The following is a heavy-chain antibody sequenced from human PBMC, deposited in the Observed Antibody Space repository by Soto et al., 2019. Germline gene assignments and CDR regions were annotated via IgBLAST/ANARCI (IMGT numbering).Heavy chain of an antibody. CDR2: IGSSSSAI. J-gene: IGHJ6*02. Sequence: EVQLVESGGGLVHPGGSLRLSCAASGFMFSDYIMNWVRQAPGKGLEWISYIGSSSSAIEYADSVKGRFTISRDNAKNSLYLQMYSLRDEDTAVYYCARDRCRGGYYYYAMDVWGQGTTVTVSS. D-gene: IGHD4-17*01. CDR1: GFMFSDYI. CDR3: ARDRCRGGYYYYAMDV. V-gene: IGHV3-48*02.